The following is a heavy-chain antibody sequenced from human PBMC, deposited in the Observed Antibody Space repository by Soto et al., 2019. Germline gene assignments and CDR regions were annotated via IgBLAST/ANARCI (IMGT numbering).Heavy chain of an antibody. J-gene: IGHJ4*02. V-gene: IGHV1-69*06. D-gene: IGHD5-18*01. CDR3: ASEGDTPMVLRRGLDY. CDR2: IIPIFGTA. Sequence: ASVKVSCKASGGTFSSYAISWVRQAPGQGLEWMGGIIPIFGTANYAQKFQGRVTITADKSTSTAYMELSSLRSEDTAVYYCASEGDTPMVLRRGLDYWGQGTLVTVSS. CDR1: GGTFSSYA.